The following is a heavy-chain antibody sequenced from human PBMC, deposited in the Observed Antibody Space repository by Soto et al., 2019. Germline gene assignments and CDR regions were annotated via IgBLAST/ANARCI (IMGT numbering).Heavy chain of an antibody. Sequence: GGSLRLSCAASGFTFSSYAMHWVRQAPGKGLEWVAVISYDGSNKCYADSVKGRFTISRDNSKNKLYLQMDSLRAEDTAVYYCVTLALGKFDYWGQGILVTVS. V-gene: IGHV3-30-3*01. CDR2: ISYDGSNK. D-gene: IGHD1-26*01. CDR3: VTLALGKFDY. CDR1: GFTFSSYA. J-gene: IGHJ4*02.